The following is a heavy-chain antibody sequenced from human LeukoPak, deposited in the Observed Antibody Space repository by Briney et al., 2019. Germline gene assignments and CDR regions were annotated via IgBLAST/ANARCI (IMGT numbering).Heavy chain of an antibody. V-gene: IGHV4-59*01. D-gene: IGHD3-9*01. CDR3: ARGRGGYDILTGYYKDAFDI. J-gene: IGHJ3*02. CDR2: IYYSGST. CDR1: GGSISSYY. Sequence: SETLSLTCTVSGGSISSYYWSWIRQPPGKGLEWIGYIYYSGSTNYNPSLKSRVTISVDTSKNQFSLKLSSVTAADTAVYYCARGRGGYDILTGYYKDAFDIWGQGTMVTVSS.